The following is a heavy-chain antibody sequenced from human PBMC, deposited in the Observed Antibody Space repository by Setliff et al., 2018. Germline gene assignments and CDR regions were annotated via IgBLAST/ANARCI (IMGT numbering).Heavy chain of an antibody. Sequence: GESLKISCKGSGYTFTSYWIGWVRQMPGKGLEWLGIIYPSDSHTRYSPSFQGQVTISADRSISTAYLQWSSLKASDTAMYYCARALASAGTVFFDYWGQGTLVTVSS. CDR2: IYPSDSHT. CDR3: ARALASAGTVFFDY. CDR1: GYTFTSYW. J-gene: IGHJ4*02. V-gene: IGHV5-51*01. D-gene: IGHD6-13*01.